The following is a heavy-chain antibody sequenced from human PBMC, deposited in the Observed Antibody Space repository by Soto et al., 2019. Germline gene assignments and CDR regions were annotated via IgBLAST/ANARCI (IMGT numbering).Heavy chain of an antibody. CDR3: ARDGKNNSAFDS. CDR2: IWHDGSSK. CDR1: EVNSGNYG. D-gene: IGHD1-1*01. J-gene: IGHJ4*02. V-gene: IGHV3-33*01. Sequence: ASEVNSGNYGMHRILQTPGKGLEWVTIIWHDGSSKYYADSVKGRFTISRDNPKKMVYLQMNSLRAEDTAVYYCARDGKNNSAFDSWGRGILVTVSS.